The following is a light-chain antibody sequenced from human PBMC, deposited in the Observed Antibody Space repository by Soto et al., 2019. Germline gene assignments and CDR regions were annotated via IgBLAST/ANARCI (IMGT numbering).Light chain of an antibody. CDR1: QSVSNF. CDR3: QQRSIWHPWT. CDR2: DAS. Sequence: EIVLTQSPATLSLSPGERATLSCRASQSVSNFLAWYQHKPGQAPRLLIYDASIRADGVPARFSGSVSGTDFSLTLRSLEPEDFATYYCQQRSIWHPWTFGQGTKVDIK. V-gene: IGKV3D-11*02. J-gene: IGKJ1*01.